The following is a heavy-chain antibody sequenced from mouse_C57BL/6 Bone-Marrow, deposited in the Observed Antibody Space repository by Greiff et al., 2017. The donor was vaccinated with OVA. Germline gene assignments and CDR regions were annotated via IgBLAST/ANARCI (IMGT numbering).Heavy chain of an antibody. Sequence: EVKLVESGGGLVKPGGSLKLSCAASGFTFSDYGMHWVRQAPEKGLEWVAYISSGSSTTYYADTVKGRFTISRDNAKNTLFLQMTSLRSEDTAMYYCARRADSSGLAYWGQGTLVTVSA. CDR3: ARRADSSGLAY. CDR2: ISSGSSTT. CDR1: GFTFSDYG. D-gene: IGHD3-2*02. V-gene: IGHV5-17*01. J-gene: IGHJ3*01.